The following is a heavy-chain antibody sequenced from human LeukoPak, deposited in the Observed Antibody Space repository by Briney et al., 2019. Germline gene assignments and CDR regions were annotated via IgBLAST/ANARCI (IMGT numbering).Heavy chain of an antibody. D-gene: IGHD3-10*01. CDR3: AKDRLRWFGELLGAFDI. Sequence: GGSLRLSCAASGFPFSGYYMSWIRQSPGKGLECISYISGGGQTYYAGAVKGRFTISRDNAKNSLFLQMNSLRAEDTAVYYCAKDRLRWFGELLGAFDIWGQGTMVTVSS. CDR2: ISGGGQT. CDR1: GFPFSGYY. V-gene: IGHV3-11*01. J-gene: IGHJ3*02.